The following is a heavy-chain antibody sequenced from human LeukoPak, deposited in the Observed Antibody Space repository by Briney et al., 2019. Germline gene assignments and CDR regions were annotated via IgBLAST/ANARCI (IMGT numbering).Heavy chain of an antibody. CDR3: ARVGTFGGSDFYYFDY. CDR2: INPNSGGM. V-gene: IGHV1-2*02. J-gene: IGHJ4*02. D-gene: IGHD2-21*01. Sequence: ASVTVSFKSSGYTFSAYYMHWVRQAPGQGLEWMGWINPNSGGMNYAQKFQGRVTMTRDTSISTAYMELSRLTSDDTAVYYCARVGTFGGSDFYYFDYWGQGTPVTVSS. CDR1: GYTFSAYY.